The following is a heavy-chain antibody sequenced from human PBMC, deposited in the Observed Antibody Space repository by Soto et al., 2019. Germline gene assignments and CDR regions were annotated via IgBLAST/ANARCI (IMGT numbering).Heavy chain of an antibody. CDR3: ASWYSYGAFDY. J-gene: IGHJ4*02. CDR2: IYHSGST. Sequence: SETLSLTCAVSGGSISSSNWWSWVRQPPGKGLEWIGEIYHSGSTNYSPSLKSRVTISVDKSKNQFSLKLSSVTAADTAVYYCASWYSYGAFDYWGQGTLVTVSS. CDR1: GGSISSSNW. D-gene: IGHD5-18*01. V-gene: IGHV4-4*02.